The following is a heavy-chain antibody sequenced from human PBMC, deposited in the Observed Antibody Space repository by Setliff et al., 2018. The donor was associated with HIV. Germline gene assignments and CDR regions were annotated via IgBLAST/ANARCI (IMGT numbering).Heavy chain of an antibody. D-gene: IGHD3-16*01. CDR1: GGSITGYY. CDR2: IYYSGNT. V-gene: IGHV4-59*01. J-gene: IGHJ5*01. CDR3: ARGGAVSADFDS. Sequence: SETLSLTCTVSGGSITGYYWSWIRQPPGKGLEWIGWIYYSGNTRYNPSPKSRVTISLDTSKNRFSLQLTSVTAADTAVYYCARGGAVSADFDSWGQGTLVTVSS.